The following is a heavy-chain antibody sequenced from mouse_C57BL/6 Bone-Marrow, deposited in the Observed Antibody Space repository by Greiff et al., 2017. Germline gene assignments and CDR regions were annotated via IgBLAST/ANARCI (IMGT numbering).Heavy chain of an antibody. D-gene: IGHD1-1*01. CDR1: GYAFSSSW. J-gene: IGHJ2*01. Sequence: QVQLKQSGPELVKPGASVKISCKASGYAFSSSWMNWVKQRPGKGLEWIGRIYPGDGDTNYNGKFKGKATLTADKSSSTAYMQLSSLTSEDSAVYFCARRTPHYYGSSYDDYWGQGTTLTVSS. CDR3: ARRTPHYYGSSYDDY. V-gene: IGHV1-82*01. CDR2: IYPGDGDT.